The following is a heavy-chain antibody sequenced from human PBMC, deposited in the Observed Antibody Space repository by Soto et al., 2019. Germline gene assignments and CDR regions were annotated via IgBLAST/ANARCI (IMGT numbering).Heavy chain of an antibody. Sequence: GASVKVSCKASGGTFSSYAISWVRQAPGQGLEWMGGIIPIFGTANYAQKFQGRVTIAADESTSTAYMELSSLRSEDTAVYYCARDGSTVTTNYHYAMDVWGQGTTVTVSS. V-gene: IGHV1-69*13. CDR1: GGTFSSYA. D-gene: IGHD4-17*01. J-gene: IGHJ6*02. CDR3: ARDGSTVTTNYHYAMDV. CDR2: IIPIFGTA.